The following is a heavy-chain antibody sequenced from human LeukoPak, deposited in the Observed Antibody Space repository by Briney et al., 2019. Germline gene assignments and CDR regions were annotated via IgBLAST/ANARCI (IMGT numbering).Heavy chain of an antibody. CDR2: IYHSGST. CDR3: APDRGSQPFIDY. CDR1: GYSISSGYY. Sequence: SETLSLTCTVSGYSISSGYYWGWIRQPPGKGLEWIGSIYHSGSTYYNPSLKSRVTISVDTSKNQFSLKLSSVTAADTAVYYCAPDRGSQPFIDYWGQGTLVTVSS. V-gene: IGHV4-38-2*02. J-gene: IGHJ4*02. D-gene: IGHD1-26*01.